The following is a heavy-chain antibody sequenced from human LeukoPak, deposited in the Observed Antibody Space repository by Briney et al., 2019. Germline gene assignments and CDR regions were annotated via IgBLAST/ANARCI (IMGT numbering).Heavy chain of an antibody. CDR1: GFTFSSYA. D-gene: IGHD3-22*01. Sequence: GGSLRLSCAASGFTFSSYAMSWARQAPGKGLEWVSAISASGASTYYADSVKGRFTISRDNSKNTLYLQMNSLRAEDTAVYYCAKGEGDRSGYYHDTFDIWGQGTMVTVSS. CDR2: ISASGAST. J-gene: IGHJ3*02. V-gene: IGHV3-23*01. CDR3: AKGEGDRSGYYHDTFDI.